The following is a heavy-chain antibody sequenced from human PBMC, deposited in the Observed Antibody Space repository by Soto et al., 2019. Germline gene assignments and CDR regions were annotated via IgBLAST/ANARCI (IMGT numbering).Heavy chain of an antibody. Sequence: EVQLVESGGGLVQPGGSLRLSCAASGFSVSSSYLYWVRQAPGKGLEWVSSIYLSGSTYYTDSVKGRFSISRDNSKNTLYLQMNSLGAEDTAIYYCVRGKVGTNPNGLDPWGQGSLVTVSS. CDR1: GFSVSSSY. CDR2: IYLSGST. D-gene: IGHD2-21*02. J-gene: IGHJ5*02. V-gene: IGHV3-66*01. CDR3: VRGKVGTNPNGLDP.